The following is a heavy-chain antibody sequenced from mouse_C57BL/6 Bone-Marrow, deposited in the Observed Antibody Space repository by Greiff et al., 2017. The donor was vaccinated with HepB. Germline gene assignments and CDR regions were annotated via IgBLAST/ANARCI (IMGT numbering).Heavy chain of an antibody. D-gene: IGHD2-3*01. J-gene: IGHJ2*01. CDR2: IYPGGGYT. Sequence: QVHVKQSGAELVRPGTSVKMSCKASGYTFTNYWIGWAKQRPGHGLEWIGDIYPGGGYTNYNEKFKGKATLTADKSSSTAYMQFSSLTSEDSAIYYCARFLYDGTIGGYWGQGTTLTVSS. V-gene: IGHV1-63*01. CDR3: ARFLYDGTIGGY. CDR1: GYTFTNYW.